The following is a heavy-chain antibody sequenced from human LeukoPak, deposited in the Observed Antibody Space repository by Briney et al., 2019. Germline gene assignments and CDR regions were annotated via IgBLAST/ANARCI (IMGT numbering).Heavy chain of an antibody. D-gene: IGHD4-23*01. Sequence: ASVKVSCKASGYTFTSYGISWVRQAPGQGLEWMGWISAYNGNTNYAQKLQGRVTMTTDTSPSTAYMEMRSLRSDDTAVYYCARPPPRYLNMTTVVTLVYFQHWGQGTLVTASS. CDR1: GYTFTSYG. CDR2: ISAYNGNT. CDR3: ARPPPRYLNMTTVVTLVYFQH. V-gene: IGHV1-18*01. J-gene: IGHJ1*01.